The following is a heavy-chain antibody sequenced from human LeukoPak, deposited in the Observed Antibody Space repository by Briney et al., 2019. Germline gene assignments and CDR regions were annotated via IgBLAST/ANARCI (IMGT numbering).Heavy chain of an antibody. V-gene: IGHV4-39*02. CDR3: AREWRDIVVVVAATGAFDI. Sequence: WETLSLTRTVSGGSISISSYYWGWIRQPPGKGLEWIGSIYYSGSTYYNPSLKSRVTISVDTSKNQFSLKLSSVTAADTAVYYCAREWRDIVVVVAATGAFDIWGQGTMVTVSS. D-gene: IGHD2-15*01. J-gene: IGHJ3*02. CDR2: IYYSGST. CDR1: GGSISISSYY.